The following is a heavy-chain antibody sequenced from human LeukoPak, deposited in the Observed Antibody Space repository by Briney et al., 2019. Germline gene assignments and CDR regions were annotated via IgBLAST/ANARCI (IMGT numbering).Heavy chain of an antibody. CDR1: GFTFNTFG. D-gene: IGHD2-15*01. CDR2: ITGSATTT. J-gene: IGHJ4*02. Sequence: GGSLRLSCATSGFTFNTFGMHWVRQAPGKGLEWVSYITGSATTTYYADSVKGRFTISRDNSKNTLYLQMNSLRAEDTAVYYCAKAPFRCSGGSCYDYWGQETLVTVSS. V-gene: IGHV3-23*01. CDR3: AKAPFRCSGGSCYDY.